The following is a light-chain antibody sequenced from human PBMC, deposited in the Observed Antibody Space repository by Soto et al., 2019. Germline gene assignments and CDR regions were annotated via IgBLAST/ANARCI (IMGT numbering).Light chain of an antibody. CDR3: QQAASFPIT. CDR2: TTS. Sequence: DIQMTQSPSSVPASVGDRVTITCRASQGVSTWLAWYQQKPGKAPNPLIYTTSSLQSGVPSRFSGSGSGADFTLTINGLQPEDFATYYCQQAASFPITFGQGTRLEIK. J-gene: IGKJ5*01. V-gene: IGKV1-12*01. CDR1: QGVSTW.